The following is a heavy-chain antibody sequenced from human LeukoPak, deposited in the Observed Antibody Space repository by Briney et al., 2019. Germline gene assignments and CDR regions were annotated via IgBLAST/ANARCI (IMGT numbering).Heavy chain of an antibody. Sequence: GASLKISCKGSGYIFTSYWIGWVRQLPGKGLEWMGIIYPGDSDTRYSPSFQGQVTLSADKSISTAYLQWSSLKASDTAMYYCARHPSGSYFPSDYWGQGTLVTVSS. CDR2: IYPGDSDT. V-gene: IGHV5-51*01. CDR1: GYIFTSYW. D-gene: IGHD1-26*01. CDR3: ARHPSGSYFPSDY. J-gene: IGHJ4*02.